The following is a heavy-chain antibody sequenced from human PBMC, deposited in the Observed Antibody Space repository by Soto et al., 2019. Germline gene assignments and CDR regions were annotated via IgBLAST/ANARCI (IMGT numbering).Heavy chain of an antibody. CDR3: TRDASRDSSARGWFDP. CDR1: GFTFRNFT. CDR2: ISTNSASI. V-gene: IGHV3-21*01. D-gene: IGHD6-13*01. Sequence: GGSLRLSCAASGFTFRNFTMNWVRQAPGKGLEWVSTISTNSASIYYTDALRGRFTISRDNAKNSLHLQMNSLRAEDTAVYYCTRDASRDSSARGWFDPWGPGTLVTVSS. J-gene: IGHJ5*02.